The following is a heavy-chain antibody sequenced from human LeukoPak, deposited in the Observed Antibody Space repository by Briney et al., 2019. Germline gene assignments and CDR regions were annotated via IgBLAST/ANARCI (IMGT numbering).Heavy chain of an antibody. CDR1: EFTFSKHA. J-gene: IGHJ6*04. V-gene: IGHV3-30*04. D-gene: IGHD3-10*02. Sequence: GGSLRLSCAASEFTFSKHAMHWVRQAPGKGLEWVAVISHDGSNKYYADSVKGRFTISRDNAKNSLYLQMNSLRAEDTAVYYCAELGITMIGGVWGKGTTVTISS. CDR3: AELGITMIGGV. CDR2: ISHDGSNK.